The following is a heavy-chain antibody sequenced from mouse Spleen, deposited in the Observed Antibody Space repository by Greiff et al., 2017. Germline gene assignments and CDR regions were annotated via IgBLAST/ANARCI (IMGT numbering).Heavy chain of an antibody. CDR3: SRSSNYDKEYYARDY. V-gene: IGHV1-18*01. D-gene: IGHD2-4*01. Sequence: VQLQQSGPELVKPGASVKIPCKASGYTFTDYNMDWVKQSHGQSLEWIGDINPNNGGTIYNQKFKGKATLTVDKSSSPAYMELRSLTSEDTAVYYCSRSSNYDKEYYARDYWGQGTSVTVSS. CDR2: INPNNGGT. CDR1: GYTFTDYN. J-gene: IGHJ4*01.